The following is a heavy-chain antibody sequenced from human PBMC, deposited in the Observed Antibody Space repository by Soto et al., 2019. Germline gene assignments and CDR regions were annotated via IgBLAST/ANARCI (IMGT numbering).Heavy chain of an antibody. Sequence: XGSLRLSCAASGFSFSRHGMHGVRQAPGKGLEWVAVISYDGSNQDYADSVKGRFSISRDNSKNTVYLQMNSLRVEDSAVYYCARDRSSTYYYGMDLWGQGTTVTVSS. CDR3: ARDRSSTYYYGMDL. V-gene: IGHV3-30-3*01. J-gene: IGHJ6*02. D-gene: IGHD6-19*01. CDR2: ISYDGSNQ. CDR1: GFSFSRHG.